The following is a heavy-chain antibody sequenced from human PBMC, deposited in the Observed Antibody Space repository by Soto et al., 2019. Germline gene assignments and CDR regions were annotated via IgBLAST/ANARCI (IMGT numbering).Heavy chain of an antibody. D-gene: IGHD5-12*01. Sequence: QITLKESGPTLVKPTQTLTLTCTFSGFSLSTSGVGVGWIRQSPGKALEWLALIYWDDDKRYSPSLKSRLTITKDTSKNQVVLTMTNMVPVDTATYYCAHLLRGYSGYDGFDYWGQGTLVTVSS. J-gene: IGHJ4*02. CDR1: GFSLSTSGVG. CDR2: IYWDDDK. V-gene: IGHV2-5*02. CDR3: AHLLRGYSGYDGFDY.